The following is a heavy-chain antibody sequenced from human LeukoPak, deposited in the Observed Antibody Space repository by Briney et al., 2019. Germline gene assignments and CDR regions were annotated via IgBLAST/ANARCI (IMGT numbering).Heavy chain of an antibody. Sequence: SVKVSCEASGGTFSSYAISWVRQAPGQGLEWMGRIIPILGIANYAQKFQGRVTITADKSTSTAYMELSSLRSEDTAVYYCASHGDLIIGGNWIRAEYFQHWGQGTLVTVSS. CDR1: GGTFSSYA. V-gene: IGHV1-69*04. CDR3: ASHGDLIIGGNWIRAEYFQH. J-gene: IGHJ1*01. D-gene: IGHD4-23*01. CDR2: IIPILGIA.